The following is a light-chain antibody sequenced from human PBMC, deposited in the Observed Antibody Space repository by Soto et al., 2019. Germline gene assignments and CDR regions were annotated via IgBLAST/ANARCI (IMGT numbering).Light chain of an antibody. V-gene: IGKV2-30*01. J-gene: IGKJ2*01. CDR3: MQGTHWPRT. CDR1: RSLVYSDGNTY. CDR2: KVS. Sequence: DGVMTQSPLSLPVTVGQPASISCRSSRSLVYSDGNTYLNWLQQRPGQSPRRLIYKVSYRDSGVPDRFSGSGSGTDSTLKISRVEAEDVGIYYCMQGTHWPRTFGQGTKVDIK.